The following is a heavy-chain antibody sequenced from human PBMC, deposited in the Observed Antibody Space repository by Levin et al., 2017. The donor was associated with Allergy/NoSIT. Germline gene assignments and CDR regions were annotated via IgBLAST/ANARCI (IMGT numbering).Heavy chain of an antibody. Sequence: ETLSLTCAASGFRFTTYWMAWVRQAPGKGLEWVANMEPDGSEINYVDSVKGRFTISRDNAKNSLFLQMNSLRAEDTAVYYCVRDKGYSTFDYWGQGTLVTVSS. J-gene: IGHJ4*02. V-gene: IGHV3-7*01. CDR1: GFRFTTYW. CDR2: MEPDGSEI. CDR3: VRDKGYSTFDY. D-gene: IGHD4-11*01.